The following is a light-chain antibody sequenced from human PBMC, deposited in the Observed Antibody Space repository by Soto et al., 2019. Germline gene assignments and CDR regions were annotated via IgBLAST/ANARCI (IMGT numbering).Light chain of an antibody. CDR3: SSKTSSSSPFV. Sequence: SALTQPASVSGSPGQSITISCTGTSSDVGGYNYVSWYQQHPGKAPELMIYEVSNRPSGVSNRFSGSKSGNTASLTISGLQADDEGDYYCSSKTSSSSPFVFGTGTKVTVL. J-gene: IGLJ1*01. V-gene: IGLV2-14*01. CDR2: EVS. CDR1: SSDVGGYNY.